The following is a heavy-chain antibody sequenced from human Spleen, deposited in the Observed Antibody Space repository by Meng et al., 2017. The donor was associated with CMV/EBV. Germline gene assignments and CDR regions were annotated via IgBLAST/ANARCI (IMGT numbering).Heavy chain of an antibody. CDR2: IYYSGST. V-gene: IGHV4-31*03. D-gene: IGHD3-22*01. CDR1: GGSVSSGTFY. J-gene: IGHJ6*02. CDR3: ARVATLIIVGHYYHYGMDV. Sequence: SETLSLTCTVSGGSVSSGTFYWNWIRQHPGKGLEWIGYIYYSGSTYYNPSLKSRVTISVDTSKNQFSLKLSSVTAADTAIYYCARVATLIIVGHYYHYGMDVWGQGTTVTVSS.